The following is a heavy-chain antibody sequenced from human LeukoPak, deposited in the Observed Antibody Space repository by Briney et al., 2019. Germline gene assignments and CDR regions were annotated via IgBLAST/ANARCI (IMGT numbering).Heavy chain of an antibody. D-gene: IGHD6-19*01. J-gene: IGHJ4*02. CDR2: INPSGGST. CDR1: GYTFTSYY. CDR3: ARDGVAGVYYFDY. Sequence: GSVKVSCKASGYTFTSYYMHWVRQAPGQGLEWMGIINPSGGSTNYAQKFQGRVTMTRDMSTSTVYIELSSLRSEDTAVYYCARDGVAGVYYFDYWGQGTLVTVSS. V-gene: IGHV1-46*01.